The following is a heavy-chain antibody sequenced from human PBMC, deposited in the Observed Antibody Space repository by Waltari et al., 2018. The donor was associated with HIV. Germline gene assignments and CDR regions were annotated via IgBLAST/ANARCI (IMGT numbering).Heavy chain of an antibody. D-gene: IGHD1-26*01. CDR2: INPSGGST. J-gene: IGHJ4*02. CDR1: GYTFTSYY. Sequence: QVQLVQSGAEVKKPGASVKVSCKASGYTFTSYYMHWVRQAPGQGLEWMGIINPSGGSTSYAQKFQGRVTMTRDTSTSTVYMELSSLRSEDTAVYYCARGVGGRYSGSYKDDYWGQGTRVTVSS. CDR3: ARGVGGRYSGSYKDDY. V-gene: IGHV1-46*01.